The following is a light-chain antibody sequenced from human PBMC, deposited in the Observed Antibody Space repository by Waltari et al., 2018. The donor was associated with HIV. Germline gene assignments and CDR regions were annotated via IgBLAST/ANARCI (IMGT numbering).Light chain of an antibody. CDR3: ATWDDSLSGPV. Sequence: QSVLTQPPSASGTPGQRVAISCSGSSSNIGSNYVYWYQQLPGTAPKVLIYRSNRRPSGVPDRFSGSTPGTSASLAIRALRSEDEADYCCATWDDSLSGPVFGGGTKLTVL. V-gene: IGLV1-47*01. J-gene: IGLJ3*02. CDR2: RSN. CDR1: SSNIGSNY.